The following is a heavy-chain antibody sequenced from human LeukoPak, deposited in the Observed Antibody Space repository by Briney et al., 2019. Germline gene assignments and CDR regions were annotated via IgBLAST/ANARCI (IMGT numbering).Heavy chain of an antibody. CDR1: GYTFTGYY. D-gene: IGHD6-19*01. CDR2: ISPNSGGT. J-gene: IGHJ4*02. V-gene: IGHV1-2*02. CDR3: ARDSGSGWYPHYYFDY. Sequence: ASVKVSCKASGYTFTGYYMHWVRQAPGQGLEWMGWISPNSGGTNYAQKFQGRVTMTRDTSISTAYMELSRLRSDDTAVYYCARDSGSGWYPHYYFDYWGQGTLVTVSP.